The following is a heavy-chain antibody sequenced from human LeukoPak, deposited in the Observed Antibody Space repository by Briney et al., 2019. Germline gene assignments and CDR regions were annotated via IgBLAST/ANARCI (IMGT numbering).Heavy chain of an antibody. CDR3: AFEAPVSGYAFDP. CDR2: INHSGGT. V-gene: IGHV4-34*01. CDR1: GESFSEYY. Sequence: KTSETLSLTCAVYGESFSEYYWSWIRQPPGKGLEWIGQINHSGGTNYHPSLKTRVTISLDTSKNQVSLKLRSVTAADTAVYYCAFEAPVSGYAFDPWGQGALVAVSS. D-gene: IGHD5-12*01. J-gene: IGHJ5*02.